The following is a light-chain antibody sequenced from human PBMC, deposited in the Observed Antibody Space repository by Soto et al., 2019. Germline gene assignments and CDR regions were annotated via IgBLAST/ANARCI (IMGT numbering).Light chain of an antibody. CDR1: QTVSRN. V-gene: IGKV3-11*01. CDR2: DAS. Sequence: EIVLTQSPATLSLSPGERATLSCRASQTVSRNLAWYQHKPGQAPRLLIYDASKRATGIPARFSGSGSVTDFTLTISSIEPEDFAVYYCHHRSNWATFGPGTKVDYK. CDR3: HHRSNWAT. J-gene: IGKJ3*01.